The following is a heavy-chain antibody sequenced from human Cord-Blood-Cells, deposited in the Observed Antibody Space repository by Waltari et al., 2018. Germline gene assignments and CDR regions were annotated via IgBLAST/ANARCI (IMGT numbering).Heavy chain of an antibody. CDR2: ISGRGGST. D-gene: IGHD6-19*01. V-gene: IGHV3-23*01. CDR3: AKGGAVAFDP. CDR1: GFTFSSYA. Sequence: EVQLLEYGGGLVQPGGSLRLSCAASGFTFSSYAMSWVRQAPGRGLEWVSAISGRGGSTYYADSVKGRFTISRDNSKNTLYLQMNSLRAEDTAVYYCAKGGAVAFDPWGQGTLVTVSS. J-gene: IGHJ5*02.